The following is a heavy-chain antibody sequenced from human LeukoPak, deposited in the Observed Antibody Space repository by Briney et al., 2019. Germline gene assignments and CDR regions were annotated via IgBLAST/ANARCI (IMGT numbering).Heavy chain of an antibody. V-gene: IGHV3-23*01. CDR3: AKPPYYYGSSGYPFDY. Sequence: GGSLRLSCAASGFTFSSYAMSWVRQAPGKGLEWVSAISGSGGSTYYADSVKGRFTISRDNSKNTLYLQMNSLRAEDTAVYYCAKPPYYYGSSGYPFDYRGQGTLVTVSS. CDR1: GFTFSSYA. J-gene: IGHJ4*02. CDR2: ISGSGGST. D-gene: IGHD3-22*01.